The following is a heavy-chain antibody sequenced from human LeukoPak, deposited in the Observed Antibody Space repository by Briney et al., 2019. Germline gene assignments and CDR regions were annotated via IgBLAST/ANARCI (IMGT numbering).Heavy chain of an antibody. CDR2: LSSSGSTI. Sequence: GGSLRLSCAASGFTFSDYYMSWIRQAPGKGLEWVSYLSSSGSTIYYADSVKGRFTISRDNAKNSLYLQMNSLRAEDTAVYYCARDYYGSGSYYNPSGSYYYYMDVWGKGTTVTVSS. V-gene: IGHV3-11*01. CDR1: GFTFSDYY. D-gene: IGHD3-10*01. J-gene: IGHJ6*03. CDR3: ARDYYGSGSYYNPSGSYYYYMDV.